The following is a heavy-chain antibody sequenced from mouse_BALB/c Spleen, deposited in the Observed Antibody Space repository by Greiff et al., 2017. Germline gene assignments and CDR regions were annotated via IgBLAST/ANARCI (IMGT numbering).Heavy chain of an antibody. CDR1: GFTFSSFG. CDR2: ISSGSSTI. D-gene: IGHD2-14*01. J-gene: IGHJ4*01. Sequence: VQVVESGGGLVQPGGSRKLSCAASGFTFSSFGMHWVRQAPEKGLEWVAYISSGSSTIYYADTVKGRFTISRDNPKNTLFLQMTSLRSEDTAMYYCARSEVRGAMDYWGQGTSVTVSS. V-gene: IGHV5-17*02. CDR3: ARSEVRGAMDY.